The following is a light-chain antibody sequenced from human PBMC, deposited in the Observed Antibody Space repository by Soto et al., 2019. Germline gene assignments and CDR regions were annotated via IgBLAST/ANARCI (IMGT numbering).Light chain of an antibody. CDR2: GAS. CDR1: QIISTY. Sequence: DIQMTQSPSSLSAAVGDRVTMTCRASQIISTYLNWYQQKPGKAPKLLISGASSLQSGVPSRFSGSGSGTDFTLTISSLQPEDSATYFCQQSSSTPRTFGQGTKVEIK. CDR3: QQSSSTPRT. V-gene: IGKV1-39*01. J-gene: IGKJ1*01.